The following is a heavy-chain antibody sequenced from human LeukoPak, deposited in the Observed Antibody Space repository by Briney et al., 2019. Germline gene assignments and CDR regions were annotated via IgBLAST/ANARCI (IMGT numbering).Heavy chain of an antibody. CDR1: GFTFSSHA. D-gene: IGHD3-22*01. CDR2: IRGCGGST. V-gene: IGHV3-23*01. CDR3: AKDSRRYYYDSSGYNY. Sequence: PGGSLRLSCAASGFTFSSHAMIWVRQAPGKGLEGVSAIRGCGGSTYYADSVKGRFTISRDNSKNTLYLQMNSLRAEDTAVYYCAKDSRRYYYDSSGYNYWGQGTLVTVSS. J-gene: IGHJ4*02.